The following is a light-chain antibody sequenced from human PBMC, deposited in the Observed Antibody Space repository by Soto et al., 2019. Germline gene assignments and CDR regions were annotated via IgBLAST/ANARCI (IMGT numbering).Light chain of an antibody. CDR2: STT. V-gene: IGLV8-61*01. Sequence: QTVVTQEPSLSVSPGGTVTLTCGLSSGSVSSDYYPSWYQQTPGQPPRTLIYSTTTRSSGVPDRFSGSILGNKAALTITGAQADDECDYYCVLHMGGGIDWVFGGGTKLTVL. CDR3: VLHMGGGIDWV. J-gene: IGLJ3*02. CDR1: SGSVSSDYY.